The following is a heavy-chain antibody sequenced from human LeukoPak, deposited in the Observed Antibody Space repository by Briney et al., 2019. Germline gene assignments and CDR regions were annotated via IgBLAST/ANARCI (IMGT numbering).Heavy chain of an antibody. D-gene: IGHD2-15*01. J-gene: IGHJ4*02. CDR3: ASSAAAAQYYFNY. V-gene: IGHV3-66*01. CDR2: IYSGGST. Sequence: GGSLRLSCAASGFTFSSYAMSWVRQAPGKGLEWVSLIYSGGSTYYADSVKGRFTISRDNSKNTLYLQMNSLRAEDTAVYYCASSAAAAQYYFNYWGRGTLVTVSS. CDR1: GFTFSSYA.